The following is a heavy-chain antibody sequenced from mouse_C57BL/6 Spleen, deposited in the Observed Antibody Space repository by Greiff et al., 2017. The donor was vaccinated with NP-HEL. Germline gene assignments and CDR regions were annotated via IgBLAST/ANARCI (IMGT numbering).Heavy chain of an antibody. D-gene: IGHD1-1*01. Sequence: VQLQQSGPGLVQPSQSLSITCTVSGFSLTSYGVHWVRQSPGKGLGWLGVIWRGGSTDYNAAFMSRLSITKDTSKSQVFFKMNSLQADDTAIYYCAKMGYYGSSPWFAYWGQGTLVTVSA. V-gene: IGHV2-5*01. CDR1: GFSLTSYG. CDR3: AKMGYYGSSPWFAY. CDR2: IWRGGST. J-gene: IGHJ3*01.